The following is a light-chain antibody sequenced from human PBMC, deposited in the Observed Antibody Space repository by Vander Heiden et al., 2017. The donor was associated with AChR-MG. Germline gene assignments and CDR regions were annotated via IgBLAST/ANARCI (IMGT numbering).Light chain of an antibody. CDR1: SSDVVGYNY. J-gene: IGLJ1*01. V-gene: IGLV2-14*01. Sequence: QSALTQPASVSGSPGQSITISCTGTSSDVVGYNYVSWYQQHPGKAPKLMIYDVSNRPSGVSNRFSGSKSGNTASLTISGLQAEDEADYYCSSYTSSRYVFGTGTKVTVL. CDR3: SSYTSSRYV. CDR2: DVS.